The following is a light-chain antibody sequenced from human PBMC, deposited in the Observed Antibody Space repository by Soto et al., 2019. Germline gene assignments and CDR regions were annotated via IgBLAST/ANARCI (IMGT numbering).Light chain of an antibody. CDR2: KAS. J-gene: IGKJ2*01. Sequence: DIQMTQSPSTLSASVGDRVTITCRASQSISSWLAWYQQKPGKAPKLLMYKASTLESGVPSRFSGSGSGTELTLTISSLQPDDFATYHCQQYNSYPYTFGQGTKLEIK. CDR3: QQYNSYPYT. CDR1: QSISSW. V-gene: IGKV1-5*03.